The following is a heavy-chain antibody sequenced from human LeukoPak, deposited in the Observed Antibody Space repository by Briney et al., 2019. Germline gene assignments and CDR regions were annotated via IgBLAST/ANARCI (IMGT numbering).Heavy chain of an antibody. D-gene: IGHD1-26*01. CDR1: GGSISSSSYY. J-gene: IGHJ4*02. Sequence: PSETLSLTCTVSGGSISSSSYYWGWIRQPPGKGLEWIGSIYYSGSTYSNPALKSRVTISVDTSKNQFSLKLSSGTAADTPVYYCARHSRVGATGYWGQATMVSVSS. CDR2: IYYSGST. CDR3: ARHSRVGATGY. V-gene: IGHV4-39*01.